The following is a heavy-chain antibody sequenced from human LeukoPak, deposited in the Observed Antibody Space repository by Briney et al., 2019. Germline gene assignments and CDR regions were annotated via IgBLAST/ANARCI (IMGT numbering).Heavy chain of an antibody. CDR3: ARGRYCSSTSCYFGYNWFDP. J-gene: IGHJ5*02. CDR1: GGSFSGYY. Sequence: PSETLSLTCAVYGGSFSGYYWSWIRQPPGKGLEWIGEINHSGSTNYNPSLKSRVTISVDTSKNQFSLKLSSVTAADTAVYYCARGRYCSSTSCYFGYNWFDPWGQGTLVTVSP. CDR2: INHSGST. D-gene: IGHD2-2*01. V-gene: IGHV4-34*01.